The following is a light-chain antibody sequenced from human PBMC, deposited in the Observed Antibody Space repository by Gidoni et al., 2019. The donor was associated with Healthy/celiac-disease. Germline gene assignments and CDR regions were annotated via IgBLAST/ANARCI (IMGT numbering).Light chain of an antibody. J-gene: IGKJ4*01. Sequence: IQLTQSPSSLSASVGDRVTITCRASQGISSYIAWYQQKHRKDPKLLIYAASTLQSGDPSRFSGSVYGTDLTLTISSLQPEDFATYYCQQLNSYPLTVGGGTKVEIK. CDR1: QGISSY. CDR2: AAS. V-gene: IGKV1-9*01. CDR3: QQLNSYPLT.